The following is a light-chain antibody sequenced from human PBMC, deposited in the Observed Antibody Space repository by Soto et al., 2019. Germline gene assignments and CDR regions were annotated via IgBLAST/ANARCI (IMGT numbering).Light chain of an antibody. CDR3: QQRTNWPPRDT. Sequence: DIILTQSPATLSLSPGERATLSCRVSQSVGTSLAWFQQRPGQAPRLLLSDASTRATGIPARFSGSGSGTDFTLAITGLQPEDVAVYYCQQRTNWPPRDTFGQGTKLELK. CDR2: DAS. V-gene: IGKV3-11*01. J-gene: IGKJ2*01. CDR1: QSVGTS.